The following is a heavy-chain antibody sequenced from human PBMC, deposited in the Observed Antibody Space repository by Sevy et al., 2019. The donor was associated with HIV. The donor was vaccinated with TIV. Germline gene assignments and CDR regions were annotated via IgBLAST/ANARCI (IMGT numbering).Heavy chain of an antibody. CDR3: ANGISARLDY. V-gene: IGHV4-59*01. CDR2: FYYSGRT. CDR1: GDSISGYY. J-gene: IGHJ4*02. Sequence: SETLSLTCTVSGDSISGYYWSWIRQPPGKGLEWIGYFYYSGRTNYSPSLKSRATISVDTSKNQNSLTLASVTAADTAIYYCANGISARLDYWGQGTQVTVSS. D-gene: IGHD6-6*01.